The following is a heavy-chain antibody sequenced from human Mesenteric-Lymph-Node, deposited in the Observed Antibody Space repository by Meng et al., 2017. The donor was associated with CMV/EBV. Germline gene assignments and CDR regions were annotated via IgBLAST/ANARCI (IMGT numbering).Heavy chain of an antibody. Sequence: SETLSLTCTVSGGSISNYYWSWIRQPPGKGLEWIAYVYNHGSTYYNPSLKSRVSISADTSKNQFSLRLSSVTAADTAVYYCARGWIVTVPAAVHYGLDVWGQGTTVTVSS. CDR1: GGSISNYY. D-gene: IGHD2-2*01. J-gene: IGHJ6*02. CDR2: VYNHGST. V-gene: IGHV4-59*01. CDR3: ARGWIVTVPAAVHYGLDV.